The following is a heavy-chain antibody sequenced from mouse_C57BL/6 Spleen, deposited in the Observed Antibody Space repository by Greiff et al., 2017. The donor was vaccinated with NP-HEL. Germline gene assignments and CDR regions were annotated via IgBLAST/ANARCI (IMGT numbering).Heavy chain of an antibody. Sequence: VQLQQSGPELVKPGASVKISCKASGYTFTDYYMNWVKQSHGKSLEWIGDINPNNGGTSYNQKFKGKATLTVDKSSSTAYMELRSLTSEDSAVYYCARSYGNYVDDWGQGTTLTVSS. CDR3: ARSYGNYVDD. J-gene: IGHJ2*01. CDR1: GYTFTDYY. D-gene: IGHD2-1*01. V-gene: IGHV1-26*01. CDR2: INPNNGGT.